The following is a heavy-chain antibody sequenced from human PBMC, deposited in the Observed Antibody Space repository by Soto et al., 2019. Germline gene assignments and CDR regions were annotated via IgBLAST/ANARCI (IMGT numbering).Heavy chain of an antibody. CDR3: ARAVLDGYYYGMDV. V-gene: IGHV1-3*01. CDR1: GYTFTSYA. D-gene: IGHD2-15*01. Sequence: GASVKVSCKASGYTFTSYAMHWVRQAPGQRLEWMGWINAGNGNTKYSQKFQGRVTITRDTSASTAYMELSSLRSEDTAVYYCARAVLDGYYYGMDVWGQGTTVTVSS. CDR2: INAGNGNT. J-gene: IGHJ6*02.